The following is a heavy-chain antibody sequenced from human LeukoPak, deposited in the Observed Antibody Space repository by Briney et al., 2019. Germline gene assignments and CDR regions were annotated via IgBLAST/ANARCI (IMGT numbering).Heavy chain of an antibody. D-gene: IGHD3-10*01. V-gene: IGHV3-23*01. Sequence: PGGSLRLSCAASGFTFSSYAMSWVRQAPGKELEWVSAISGSGGSTYYADSVKGRFTISRDNSKNTLYLQMNSLRAEDTAVYYCAKDLDYYGSGSDPVFDYWGQGTLVTVSS. J-gene: IGHJ4*02. CDR1: GFTFSSYA. CDR3: AKDLDYYGSGSDPVFDY. CDR2: ISGSGGST.